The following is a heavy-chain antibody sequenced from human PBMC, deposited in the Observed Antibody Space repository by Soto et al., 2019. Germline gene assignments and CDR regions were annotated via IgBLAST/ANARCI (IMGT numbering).Heavy chain of an antibody. V-gene: IGHV3-33*01. D-gene: IGHD3-10*01. CDR1: GFTFSSYG. CDR3: ARSRITMVRGVIITPTDAIYYYYGMDV. Sequence: GGSLRLSCAASGFTFSSYGMHWVRQAPGKGLEWVAVIWYDGSNKYYADSVKGRFTISRDNSKNTLYLQMNSLRAEDTAVYYCARSRITMVRGVIITPTDAIYYYYGMDVWGQGTTVTVSS. J-gene: IGHJ6*02. CDR2: IWYDGSNK.